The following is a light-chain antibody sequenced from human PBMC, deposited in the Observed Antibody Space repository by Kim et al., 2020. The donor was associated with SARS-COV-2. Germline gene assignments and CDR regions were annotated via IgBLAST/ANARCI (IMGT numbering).Light chain of an antibody. J-gene: IGLJ3*02. V-gene: IGLV2-14*03. CDR2: DVT. CDR1: NSDIGGYNY. CDR3: SSYTSSKTWV. Sequence: QSALTQPASVSGSPGQWFTISCTGSNSDIGGYNYVSWYQQHPGKAHKLIIYDVTKRPSGVSDRFSGSKSGNTASLIISGLQADDEADYYCSSYTSSKTWVFGGGTKLTVL.